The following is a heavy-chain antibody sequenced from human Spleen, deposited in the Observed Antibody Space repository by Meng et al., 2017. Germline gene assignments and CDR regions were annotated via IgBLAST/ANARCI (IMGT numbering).Heavy chain of an antibody. CDR1: GDSTSNSLYF. V-gene: IGHV4-39*01. Sequence: QVQLRESGPALVKPSETLSLSCSVSGDSTSNSLYFCAWFRQPPGTGLEYIGNVYYSGSTYYNPYLKSRVTISVDTSKNRFYLRLNSVTAADTAVYYCARSPEYFFDYWGQGTLVTVSS. J-gene: IGHJ4*02. CDR2: VYYSGST. CDR3: ARSPEYFFDY. D-gene: IGHD2/OR15-2a*01.